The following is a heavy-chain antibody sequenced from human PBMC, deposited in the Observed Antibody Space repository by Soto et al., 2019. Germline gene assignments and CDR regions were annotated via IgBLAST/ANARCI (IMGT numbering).Heavy chain of an antibody. Sequence: GASVKVSCKASGYTFSNYGITWVRQAPGQGLEWMGWISGYNGNTQYAQNLQGRVTMTTDPSTSTAYMDLRSLRSDDTAVYYCARKSSSSSWFDPWGQGTLVTVS. CDR3: ARKSSSSSWFDP. J-gene: IGHJ5*02. CDR2: ISGYNGNT. CDR1: GYTFSNYG. V-gene: IGHV1-18*01. D-gene: IGHD6-6*01.